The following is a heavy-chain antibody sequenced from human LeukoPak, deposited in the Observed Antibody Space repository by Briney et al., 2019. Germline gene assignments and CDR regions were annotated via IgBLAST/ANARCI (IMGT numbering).Heavy chain of an antibody. D-gene: IGHD6-19*01. CDR3: ARLEYSSGWYGAFDI. J-gene: IGHJ3*02. CDR1: GGSISSSSYY. Sequence: SETLSLTCTVSGGSISSSSYYWGWIRQPPGKGLEWIGSIYYSGSTYYNPSLKSRVTISVDTSKNQFSLKLSSVTAADTAVYYCARLEYSSGWYGAFDIWGQGTMVTVSS. V-gene: IGHV4-39*07. CDR2: IYYSGST.